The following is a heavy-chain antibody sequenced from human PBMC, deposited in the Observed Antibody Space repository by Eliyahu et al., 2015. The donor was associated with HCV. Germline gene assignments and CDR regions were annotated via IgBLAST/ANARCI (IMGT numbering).Heavy chain of an antibody. D-gene: IGHD2-2*01. Sequence: QVQLQESGPGLVKPSQTLSLTCTXSGGSISSGSYYWSWIRQPAGKGLEWIGRIYTSGSTNYNPSLKSRVTISVDTSKNQFSLKLSSVTAADTAVYYCAREPVVVPAAIAELPWGQGTLVTVSS. J-gene: IGHJ5*02. CDR3: AREPVVVPAAIAELP. V-gene: IGHV4-61*02. CDR2: IYTSGST. CDR1: GGSISSGSYY.